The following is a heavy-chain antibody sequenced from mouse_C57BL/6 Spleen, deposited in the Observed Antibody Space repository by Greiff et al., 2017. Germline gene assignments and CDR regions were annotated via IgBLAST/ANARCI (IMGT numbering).Heavy chain of an antibody. CDR3: AKTAQVSYAMDY. CDR2: IFPGSGST. V-gene: IGHV1-56*01. CDR1: GYTFTSHW. Sequence: QVQLQQSGPELVRPGASVKISCKAPGYTFTSHWMQWVRQRPGQGLEWIGEIFPGSGSTYYNEKFKGKATLTVDTSSSTAYMQLSSLTSEDSAVYFCAKTAQVSYAMDYWGQGTSVTVSS. D-gene: IGHD3-2*02. J-gene: IGHJ4*01.